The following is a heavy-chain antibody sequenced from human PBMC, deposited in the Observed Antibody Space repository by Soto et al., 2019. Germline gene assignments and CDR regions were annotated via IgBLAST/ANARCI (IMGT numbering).Heavy chain of an antibody. CDR2: IYYSGST. J-gene: IGHJ4*02. Sequence: SETLSLTCTVSGGSISSYYWSWIRQPPGKGLEWIGYIYYSGSTNYNPSLKSRVTISVDTSKNQFSLKLSSVTAADTAVYYCARQGYSGYDCSGGSCEIDYWGQGTLVTVSS. CDR1: GGSISSYY. V-gene: IGHV4-59*08. CDR3: ARQGYSGYDCSGGSCEIDY. D-gene: IGHD2-15*01.